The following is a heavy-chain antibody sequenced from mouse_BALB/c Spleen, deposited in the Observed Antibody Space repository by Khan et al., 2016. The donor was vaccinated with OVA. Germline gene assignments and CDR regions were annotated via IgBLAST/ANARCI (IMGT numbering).Heavy chain of an antibody. J-gene: IGHJ2*01. D-gene: IGHD1-1*01. CDR3: ATCYFYGYYFDY. CDR2: ISGDSNTI. CDR1: GFTFSSYG. Sequence: EVELVESGGGLVQPGGSRKLSCAASGFTFSSYGMHWVRQAPEKGLEWVAYISGDSNTIYYADTVKGRFTISRDNPKNTLFLQMTSLMSEDTARYYCATCYFYGYYFDYWGPGTTLTVSS. V-gene: IGHV5-17*02.